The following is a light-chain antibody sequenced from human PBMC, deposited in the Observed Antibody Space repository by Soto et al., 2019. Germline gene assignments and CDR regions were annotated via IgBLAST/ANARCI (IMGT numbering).Light chain of an antibody. J-gene: IGKJ4*01. Sequence: DIQMTQSPSSLSASVGDRVTITCRASQSISIYLNWYQQKPGKAPKLLINGASSLQSGVPSRFSGSGSGADFALTISSLQPEYFATYYCQQSYNTPGTFGGGTKVEIK. CDR1: QSISIY. CDR2: GAS. CDR3: QQSYNTPGT. V-gene: IGKV1-39*01.